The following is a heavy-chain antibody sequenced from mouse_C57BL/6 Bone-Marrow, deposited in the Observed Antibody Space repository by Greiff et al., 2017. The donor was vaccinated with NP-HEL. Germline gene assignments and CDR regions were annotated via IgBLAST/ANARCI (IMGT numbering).Heavy chain of an antibody. V-gene: IGHV1-15*01. Sequence: VKLVESGAELVRPGASVTLSCKASGYTFTDYEMHWVKQTPVHGLEWIGAIDPETGGTAYNQKFKGKAILTADKSSSTAYMELRSLTSEDSAVYYCSGWGMVTTRYFDVWGTGTTVTVSS. D-gene: IGHD2-2*01. CDR2: IDPETGGT. J-gene: IGHJ1*03. CDR1: GYTFTDYE. CDR3: SGWGMVTTRYFDV.